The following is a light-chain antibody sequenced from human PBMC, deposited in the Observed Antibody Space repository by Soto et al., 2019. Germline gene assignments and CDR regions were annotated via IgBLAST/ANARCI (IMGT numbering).Light chain of an antibody. CDR1: QSVSSN. Sequence: ELVMTQSPATLSVSPGERATLSCRASQSVSSNLAWYQQKPGQAPRLLIYGASTRATGIPARFSGSGSGTEFTLTISRLQSEDFAVYYCQQSNNWPPYWTFGQGTKVEIK. J-gene: IGKJ1*01. CDR3: QQSNNWPPYWT. CDR2: GAS. V-gene: IGKV3-15*01.